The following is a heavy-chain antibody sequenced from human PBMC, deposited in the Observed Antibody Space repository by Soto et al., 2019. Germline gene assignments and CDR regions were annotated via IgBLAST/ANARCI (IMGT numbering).Heavy chain of an antibody. Sequence: VPVKVSCKVSGYTFTGYYLCWVRQSPGQGFEWMGWIHRNSGGTNYAQNCHGRVTMTRETSISTAYMELSRLRSDDTAVYYCAREVGSGWFYYFDYRGKGTLVA. J-gene: IGHJ4*02. CDR2: IHRNSGGT. CDR3: AREVGSGWFYYFDY. V-gene: IGHV1-2*02. D-gene: IGHD6-19*01. CDR1: GYTFTGYY.